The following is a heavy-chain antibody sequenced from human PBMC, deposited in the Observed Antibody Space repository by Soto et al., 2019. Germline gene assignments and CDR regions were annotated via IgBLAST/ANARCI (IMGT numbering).Heavy chain of an antibody. CDR3: ARDSTIEARAFDI. CDR1: GASISSGGYY. D-gene: IGHD6-6*01. CDR2: IYYSGST. Sequence: QVQLQESGPGLVTPSQTLSLTCTVSGASISSGGYYWNWIRQHPGKGLEWIGYIYYSGSTYYNPYLRSRINVAIDMSNKQFSLKLSSVIAAETAVYYCARDSTIEARAFDIWGQGTMVTVSS. J-gene: IGHJ3*02. V-gene: IGHV4-31*03.